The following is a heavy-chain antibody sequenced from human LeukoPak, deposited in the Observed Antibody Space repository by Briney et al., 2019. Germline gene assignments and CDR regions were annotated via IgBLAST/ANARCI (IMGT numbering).Heavy chain of an antibody. V-gene: IGHV3-23*01. J-gene: IGHJ6*02. CDR2: INCNGGCI. CDR1: GFTFSSYA. D-gene: IGHD5-18*01. Sequence: GGSLRLSCAASGFTFSSYAMIWVRQAPGKGLEGISTINCNGGCIFYADSVRGRFTISRDNSKNTLYLQMNSLRVEDTAVYYWSTCGEYSRNYFHEGMDVWGQGPTDTVSS. CDR3: STCGEYSRNYFHEGMDV.